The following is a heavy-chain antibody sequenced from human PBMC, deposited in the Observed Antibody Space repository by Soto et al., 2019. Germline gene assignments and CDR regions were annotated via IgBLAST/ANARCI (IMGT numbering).Heavy chain of an antibody. J-gene: IGHJ4*02. D-gene: IGHD3-10*01. Sequence: QPGGSLRLSCAASGFTFSSYEMNWVRQAPGKGLEWVSYISSSGSTIYYADSVKGRFTISRDNAKNSLYLQMNSLRAEDTAVYYCASQLLWFGELLKGGFDFDYWGQGTLVTVSS. V-gene: IGHV3-48*03. CDR3: ASQLLWFGELLKGGFDFDY. CDR1: GFTFSSYE. CDR2: ISSSGSTI.